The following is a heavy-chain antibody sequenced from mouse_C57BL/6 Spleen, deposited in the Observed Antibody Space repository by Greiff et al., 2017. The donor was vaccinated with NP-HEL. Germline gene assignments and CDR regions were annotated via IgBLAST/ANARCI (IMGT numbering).Heavy chain of an antibody. CDR2: IWSGGST. D-gene: IGHD1-1*01. J-gene: IGHJ1*03. CDR1: GFSLTSYG. V-gene: IGHV2-2*01. CDR3: ARNGGYYYGSRGYFDV. Sequence: VQLQQSGPGLVQPSQSLSITCTVSGFSLTSYGVHWVRQSPGKGLEWLGVIWSGGSTDYNAAFISRLSISKDNSKSQVFFKMNSLQADDTAIYYCARNGGYYYGSRGYFDVWGTGTTVTVSS.